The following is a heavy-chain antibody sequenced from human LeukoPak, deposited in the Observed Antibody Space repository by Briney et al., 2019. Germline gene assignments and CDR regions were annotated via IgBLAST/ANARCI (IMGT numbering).Heavy chain of an antibody. CDR3: AKDRRFLEWEFDY. J-gene: IGHJ4*02. Sequence: GRSLRLSCAASGFTFSSYGMHWVRQAPGKGLEWVAVIWYDGSNKYYADSVKGRFTISRDNSKNTLYLQMNSLRAEDTAVYYCAKDRRFLEWEFDYWGQGTLATVS. CDR2: IWYDGSNK. D-gene: IGHD3-3*01. V-gene: IGHV3-33*06. CDR1: GFTFSSYG.